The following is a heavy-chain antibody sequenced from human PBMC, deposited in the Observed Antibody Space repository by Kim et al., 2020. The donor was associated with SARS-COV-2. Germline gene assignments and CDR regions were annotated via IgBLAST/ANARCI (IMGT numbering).Heavy chain of an antibody. CDR3: ARTYSPTTVVTGY. D-gene: IGHD4-17*01. J-gene: IGHJ4*02. Sequence: YADSVKGRFTISRDNAKKSLYLQMNSLRAEDTAVYYCARTYSPTTVVTGYWGQGTLVTVSS. V-gene: IGHV3-21*01.